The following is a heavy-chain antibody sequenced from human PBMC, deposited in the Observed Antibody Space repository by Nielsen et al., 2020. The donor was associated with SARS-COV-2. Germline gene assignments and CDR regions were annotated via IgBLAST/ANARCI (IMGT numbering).Heavy chain of an antibody. J-gene: IGHJ4*02. CDR2: ISGSGGST. D-gene: IGHD5-18*01. CDR3: AKAGWIQLWLRPHYFDY. Sequence: GESLKISCAASGFTFSDYYMSWIRQAPGKGLEWVSAISGSGGSTYYADSVKGRFTISRDNSKNTLYLQMNSLRAEDTAVYYCAKAGWIQLWLRPHYFDYWGQGTLVTVSS. V-gene: IGHV3-23*01. CDR1: GFTFSDYY.